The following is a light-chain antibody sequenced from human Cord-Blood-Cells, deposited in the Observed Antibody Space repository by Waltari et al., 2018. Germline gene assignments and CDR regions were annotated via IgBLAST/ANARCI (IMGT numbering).Light chain of an antibody. J-gene: IGKJ2*01. Sequence: AIQLTQSPSSLSASVGDRVTITCRASQGISSALAWYQQEPGKAPKLLIYDASSLESGVPSRFSGSGSGTDFTLTISSLQPEDFATYYCQQFNNYPLYTFGQGTKLEIK. CDR1: QGISSA. CDR3: QQFNNYPLYT. V-gene: IGKV1D-13*01. CDR2: DAS.